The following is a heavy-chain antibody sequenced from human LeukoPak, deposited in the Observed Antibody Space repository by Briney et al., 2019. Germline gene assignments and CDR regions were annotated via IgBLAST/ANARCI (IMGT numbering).Heavy chain of an antibody. CDR1: GFTFDDYW. D-gene: IGHD2-2*01. V-gene: IGHV3-7*01. CDR3: ARGGTSGYSSTRHFWGGNYYFDY. Sequence: GGSLRLSCGASGFTFDDYWTSWVRQAPGQGLEWVANINQVGSEQYYLDSAKGRFTISRDNARNSLYLQVNSLRAEDTAVYYCARGGTSGYSSTRHFWGGNYYFDYWGQGSLVTVSS. CDR2: INQVGSEQ. J-gene: IGHJ4*02.